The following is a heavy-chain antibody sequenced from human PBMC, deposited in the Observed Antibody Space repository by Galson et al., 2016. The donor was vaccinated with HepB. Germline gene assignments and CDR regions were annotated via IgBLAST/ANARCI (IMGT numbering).Heavy chain of an antibody. CDR3: AKDKWIEPSGGMDV. CDR2: IGWDSGKI. D-gene: IGHD5-18*01. J-gene: IGHJ6*02. Sequence: SLRLSCAASGFTFDDYGMNWVRQVPGKGLEWVSGIGWDSGKIGYADSVKGRFTISRDNAKNSLFLQMKSLRVEDTASYYCAKDKWIEPSGGMDVWGQGITVTVSS. CDR1: GFTFDDYG. V-gene: IGHV3-9*01.